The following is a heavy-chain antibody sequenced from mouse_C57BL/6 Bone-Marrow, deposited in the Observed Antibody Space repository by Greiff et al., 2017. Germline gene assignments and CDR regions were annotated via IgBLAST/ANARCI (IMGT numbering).Heavy chain of an antibody. CDR2: IDPSDSYT. J-gene: IGHJ2*01. CDR1: GYTFTSYW. Sequence: QVQLQQPGAELVMPGASVKLSCKASGYTFTSYWMHWVKQRPGQGLEWIGEIDPSDSYTNYNQKFKGKSTLTVDKSSSTDYLQLSSLTSEDSAVYYCARGYFDYWGQGTTLTVSS. V-gene: IGHV1-69*01. CDR3: ARGYFDY.